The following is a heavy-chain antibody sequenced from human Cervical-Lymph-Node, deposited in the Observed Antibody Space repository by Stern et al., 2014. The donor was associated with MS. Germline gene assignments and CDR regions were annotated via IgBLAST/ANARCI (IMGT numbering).Heavy chain of an antibody. Sequence: QVTLRASGPTLVQPTQTLTLTCTFSGFSLSTRGVGVGLIRQTPGKAPEWLALIYWDDDKRYSPSFKNRVTISKDTTKNQVVLAMTNVDPEDTATYFCAHRTSLPVILASNWFDPGGQGLLVTVSS. D-gene: IGHD2/OR15-2a*01. CDR1: GFSLSTRGVG. V-gene: IGHV2-5*02. CDR3: AHRTSLPVILASNWFDP. J-gene: IGHJ5*02. CDR2: IYWDDDK.